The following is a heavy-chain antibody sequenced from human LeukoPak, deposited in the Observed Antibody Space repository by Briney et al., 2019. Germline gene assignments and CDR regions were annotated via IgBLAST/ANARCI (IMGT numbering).Heavy chain of an antibody. CDR1: GFTFSSYG. J-gene: IGHJ3*02. Sequence: GGSLRLSCAASGFTFSSYGMHWVRQAPGKGLEWVAVISYDGSNKYYADSVKGRFTISRDNSKNTLYLHMNSLRAEDTAVYYCAKDLLKDGGSSSWYFPLWAFDIWGQGTMVTVSS. V-gene: IGHV3-30*18. CDR3: AKDLLKDGGSSSWYFPLWAFDI. CDR2: ISYDGSNK. D-gene: IGHD6-13*01.